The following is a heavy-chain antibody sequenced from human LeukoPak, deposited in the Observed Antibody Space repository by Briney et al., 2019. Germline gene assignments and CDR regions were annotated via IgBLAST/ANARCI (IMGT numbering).Heavy chain of an antibody. CDR2: IRSKTNNYAT. J-gene: IGHJ4*02. Sequence: GGSLRLSCAASGFTFSGSALHWVRQASGKGLEWIGRIRSKTNNYATTYAASVKGRFTISRDDSKNTAYLQMNSLKTEDMAVYYCTRLWSYAYWGQGTLVTVSS. D-gene: IGHD1-26*01. V-gene: IGHV3-73*01. CDR3: TRLWSYAY. CDR1: GFTFSGSA.